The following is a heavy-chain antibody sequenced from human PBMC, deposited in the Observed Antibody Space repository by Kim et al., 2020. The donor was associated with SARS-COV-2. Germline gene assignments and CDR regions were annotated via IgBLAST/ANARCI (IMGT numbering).Heavy chain of an antibody. D-gene: IGHD3-10*01. V-gene: IGHV4-39*01. Sequence: SETLSLTCTVSGGSISSSSYYWGWIRQPPGKGLEWIGSIYYSGSTYYNPSLKSRVTISVDTSKNQFSLKLSSVTAADTAVYYCARHEVTMVPERRGRIPNWYFDLWGRGTLVTVSS. CDR2: IYYSGST. CDR3: ARHEVTMVPERRGRIPNWYFDL. CDR1: GGSISSSSYY. J-gene: IGHJ2*01.